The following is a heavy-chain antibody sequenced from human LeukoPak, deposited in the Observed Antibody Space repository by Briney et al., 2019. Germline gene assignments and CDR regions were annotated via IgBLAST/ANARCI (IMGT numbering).Heavy chain of an antibody. Sequence: GGSLRLSCAASGFTFSSYAMHWVRQAPGKGLEWVAVISYDGSNKYYADSVKGRFTISRDNAKNSLYLQMNSLRAEDTALYYCAKEGYSGYFFDYWGQGTLVTVSS. D-gene: IGHD5-12*01. CDR2: ISYDGSNK. CDR3: AKEGYSGYFFDY. V-gene: IGHV3-30*01. J-gene: IGHJ4*02. CDR1: GFTFSSYA.